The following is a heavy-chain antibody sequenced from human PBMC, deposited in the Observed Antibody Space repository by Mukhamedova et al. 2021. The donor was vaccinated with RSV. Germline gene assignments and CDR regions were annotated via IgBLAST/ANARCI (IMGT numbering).Heavy chain of an antibody. J-gene: IGHJ4*01. D-gene: IGHD2-2*01. Sequence: GISWVRQAPGQGLEWMGWISAYNGNTNNAQKLQGRVTMTTDTSTSTAYMELRSLRSDDTAVYYCARHSPLTYCSSTSCYGLFFDY. CDR1: G. V-gene: IGHV1-18*01. CDR3: ARHSPLTYCSSTSCYGLFFDY. CDR2: ISAYNGNT.